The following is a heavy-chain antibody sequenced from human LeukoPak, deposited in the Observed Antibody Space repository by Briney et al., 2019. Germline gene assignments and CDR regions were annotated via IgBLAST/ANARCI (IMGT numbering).Heavy chain of an antibody. CDR1: GGSISSGGYY. D-gene: IGHD2-2*01. V-gene: IGHV4-61*08. CDR3: ARLKGLQPRTEYFQH. CDR2: IYYSGST. J-gene: IGHJ1*01. Sequence: KPSETLSLTCTVSGGSISSGGYYWRWIRQHPGKGLEWIGYIYYSGSTYYNPSLKSRVTISVDTSKNQFSLKLSSVTAADTAVYYCARLKGLQPRTEYFQHWGQGTLVTVSS.